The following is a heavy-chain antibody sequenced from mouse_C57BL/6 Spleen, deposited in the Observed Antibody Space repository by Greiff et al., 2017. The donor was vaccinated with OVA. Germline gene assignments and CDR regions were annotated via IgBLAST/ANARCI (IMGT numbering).Heavy chain of an antibody. J-gene: IGHJ2*01. CDR1: GYTFTSYG. CDR2: IYPRSGNT. Sequence: VQLQESGAELARPGASVKLSCKASGYTFTSYGISWVKQRTGQGLEWIGEIYPRSGNTYYNEKFKGKATLTADKSSSTAYMELRSLTSEDSAVYFCARQDGSSQYYFDYWGQGTTLTVSS. D-gene: IGHD1-1*01. CDR3: ARQDGSSQYYFDY. V-gene: IGHV1-81*01.